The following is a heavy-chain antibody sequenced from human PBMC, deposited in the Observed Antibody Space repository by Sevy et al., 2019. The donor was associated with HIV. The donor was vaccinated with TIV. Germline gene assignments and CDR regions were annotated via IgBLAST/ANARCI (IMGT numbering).Heavy chain of an antibody. V-gene: IGHV1-18*01. J-gene: IGHJ6*02. CDR1: GYTFTSYG. CDR3: ARPWAYSRSSWGYGMDV. CDR2: ISAYNGNT. D-gene: IGHD6-6*01. Sequence: ASVKVSCKASGYTFTSYGISWVRQAPGQGLEWMGWISAYNGNTNYAQTLQGRVTMTTDTSTSTAYMELRSLRSDDTAVYYCARPWAYSRSSWGYGMDVWGQGTTVTVSS.